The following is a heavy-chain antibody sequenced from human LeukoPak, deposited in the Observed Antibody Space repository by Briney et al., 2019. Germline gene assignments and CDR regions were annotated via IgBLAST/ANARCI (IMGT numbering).Heavy chain of an antibody. V-gene: IGHV3-7*01. Sequence: PGGSLRLPCAASGFTFSSYWMSWVRQAPGKGLEWVANIKQDGSEKYYVDSVKGRFTISRDNAKNSLYLQMNSLRAEDTAVYYCARDSYYDILTGVITNRYFDYWGQGTLVTVSS. CDR1: GFTFSSYW. J-gene: IGHJ4*02. CDR2: IKQDGSEK. CDR3: ARDSYYDILTGVITNRYFDY. D-gene: IGHD3-9*01.